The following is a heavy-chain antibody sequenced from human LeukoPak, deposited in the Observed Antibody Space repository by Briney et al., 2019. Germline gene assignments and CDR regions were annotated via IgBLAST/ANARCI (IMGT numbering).Heavy chain of an antibody. CDR3: ARHGYYGSGSYYNVHYGMDV. V-gene: IGHV5-10-1*01. D-gene: IGHD3-10*01. CDR2: IDPSDSYT. Sequence: GESLKIPCKGSGYSFTSYWISWVRQMPGKGLEWMGRIDPSDSYTNYSPSFQGHVTISADKSISTAYLQWSSLKASDTAMYYCARHGYYGSGSYYNVHYGMDVWGKGTTVTVSS. J-gene: IGHJ6*04. CDR1: GYSFTSYW.